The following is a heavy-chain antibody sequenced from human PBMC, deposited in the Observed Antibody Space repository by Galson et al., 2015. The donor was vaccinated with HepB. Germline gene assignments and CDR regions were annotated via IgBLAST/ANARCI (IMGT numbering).Heavy chain of an antibody. CDR2: IRSKANNYAT. J-gene: IGHJ4*02. CDR3: SRCRGGDCYDLDY. D-gene: IGHD2-21*02. Sequence: SLRLSCAASGFTFSGSAMHWVRQASGKGLEWVGRIRSKANNYATAHSASVKGRFTMSRDDSKNTAYLQMNSLKTEDTAVYYCSRCRGGDCYDLDYWGQGTLVTVSS. V-gene: IGHV3-73*01. CDR1: GFTFSGSA.